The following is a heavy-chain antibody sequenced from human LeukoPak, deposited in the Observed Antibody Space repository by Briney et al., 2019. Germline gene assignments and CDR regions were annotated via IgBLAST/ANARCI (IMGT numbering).Heavy chain of an antibody. Sequence: SETLSLTCTVSGGSISSGVYYWSWIRQPPGQGLEWIGYIYYSGSTYYNPSLKSRVTISVDTSKNQFSLKLSPVTAADTAVYYCARHSGYSYGYYYFDYWGQGTLVTVSS. V-gene: IGHV4-30-4*01. J-gene: IGHJ4*02. CDR1: GGSISSGVYY. CDR3: ARHSGYSYGYYYFDY. CDR2: IYYSGST. D-gene: IGHD5-18*01.